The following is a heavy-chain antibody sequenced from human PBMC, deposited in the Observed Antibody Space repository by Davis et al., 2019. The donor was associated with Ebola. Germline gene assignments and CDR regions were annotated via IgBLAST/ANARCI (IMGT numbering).Heavy chain of an antibody. J-gene: IGHJ6*02. D-gene: IGHD6-19*01. Sequence: PGGSLRLSCEVSGVTFYTYGMHWVRQAPGKGLEWVAVISSDGSNKFYGDSVKGRFTISRDNSKNTLYLQMNSLRADDTAVYYCAKDRGSGWNYYGLDVWGQGTTVTVSS. V-gene: IGHV3-30*18. CDR1: GVTFYTYG. CDR3: AKDRGSGWNYYGLDV. CDR2: ISSDGSNK.